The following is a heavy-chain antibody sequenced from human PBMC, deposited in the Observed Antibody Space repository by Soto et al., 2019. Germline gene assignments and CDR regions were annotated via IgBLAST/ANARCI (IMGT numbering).Heavy chain of an antibody. V-gene: IGHV4-59*08. CDR3: ARHGRPTVPRYYYYYMDV. CDR1: GGSISSYY. D-gene: IGHD4-4*01. CDR2: IYYSGST. J-gene: IGHJ6*03. Sequence: SETLSLTCTVSGGSISSYYWSWIRQPPGKGLEWIGYIYYSGSTNYNPSLKSRVTISVDTSKNQFSLKLSSVTAADTAVYYCARHGRPTVPRYYYYYMDVWGKGTTVTVSS.